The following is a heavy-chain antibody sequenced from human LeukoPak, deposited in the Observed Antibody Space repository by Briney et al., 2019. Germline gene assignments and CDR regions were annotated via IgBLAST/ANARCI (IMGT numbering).Heavy chain of an antibody. J-gene: IGHJ5*02. V-gene: IGHV1-2*02. CDR3: ARGVPAASPWWFDP. CDR2: INPNSGGT. D-gene: IGHD2-2*01. CDR1: GYTFTGYY. Sequence: ASVEVSCKASGYTFTGYYMHWVRQAPGQGLEWMGWINPNSGGTNYAQKFQGRVTMTRDTSISTAYMELSRLRSDDTAVYYCARGVPAASPWWFDPWGQGTLVTVSS.